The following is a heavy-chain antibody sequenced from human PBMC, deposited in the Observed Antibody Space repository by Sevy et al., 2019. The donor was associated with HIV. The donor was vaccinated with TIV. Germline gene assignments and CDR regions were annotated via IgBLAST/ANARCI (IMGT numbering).Heavy chain of an antibody. D-gene: IGHD3-16*02. V-gene: IGHV3-30*04. CDR2: ISYDGSVK. Sequence: GGSLRLSCAASGFSFNGYAMHWVRQAPGKGLEWLAVISYDGSVKYYTESVKGRFTISRDNTKNTLFLQLNSLRPEDTAVYSCVREGRNYEYVWGTYHSGFRAQGTLVTVSS. CDR3: VREGRNYEYVWGTYHSGF. CDR1: GFSFNGYA. J-gene: IGHJ4*02.